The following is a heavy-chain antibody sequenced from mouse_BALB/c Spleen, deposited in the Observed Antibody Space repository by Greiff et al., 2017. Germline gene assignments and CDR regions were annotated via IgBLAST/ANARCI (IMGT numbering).Heavy chain of an antibody. J-gene: IGHJ2*01. CDR1: GFTFSSYG. CDR2: INSNGGST. Sequence: EVKLMESGGGLVQPGGSLKLSCAASGFTFSSYGMSWVRQTPDKRLELVATINSNGGSTYYPDSVKGRFTISRDNAKNTLYLQMSSLKSEDTAMYYCARDRSGWYFDYWGQGTTLTVSS. CDR3: ARDRSGWYFDY. V-gene: IGHV5-6-3*01. D-gene: IGHD1-3*01.